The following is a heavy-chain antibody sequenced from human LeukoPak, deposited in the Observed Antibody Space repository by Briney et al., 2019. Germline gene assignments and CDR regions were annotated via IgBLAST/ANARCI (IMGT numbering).Heavy chain of an antibody. CDR1: GGSISSYY. CDR3: ARHGRRPFDI. J-gene: IGHJ3*02. V-gene: IGHV4-59*08. D-gene: IGHD1-1*01. Sequence: SETLSLTCTVSGGSISSYYWSWIRQPPGKRLEWIGYIHYSGSTNYNPSLTSRVTISQDTSKNQLSLKLTSVTAADTAVYYCARHGRRPFDIWGQGTMVTVSS. CDR2: IHYSGST.